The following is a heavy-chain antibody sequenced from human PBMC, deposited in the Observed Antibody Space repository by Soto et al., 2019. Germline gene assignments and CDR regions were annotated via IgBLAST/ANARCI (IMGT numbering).Heavy chain of an antibody. CDR1: GGSVSSGSYY. CDR2: MSHRGGT. Sequence: QVQLQQWGAGLLKPSETLSLTCAVYGGSVSSGSYYWSWIRQPPGKGLEWIGEMSHRGGTHFNPSLKSRVTRSVDTSKNQFSLKMSFVTAADTALYYCARVERGTATTVVDAFDIWGPGTMVTVSS. J-gene: IGHJ3*02. V-gene: IGHV4-34*01. CDR3: ARVERGTATTVVDAFDI. D-gene: IGHD1-1*01.